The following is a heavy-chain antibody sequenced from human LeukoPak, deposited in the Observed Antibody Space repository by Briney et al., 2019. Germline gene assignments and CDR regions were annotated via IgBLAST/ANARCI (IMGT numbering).Heavy chain of an antibody. CDR3: AREPTPDGDYDYVWGSYRGHFDY. D-gene: IGHD3-16*02. CDR2: IYISRST. CDR1: GGSISSGNYY. Sequence: SQTLSLTCTASGGSISSGNYYWSWIRQPAGKGLEWIGRIYISRSTNYNPSLKSRVTISVDTSKNQFSLKLSSVTAADTAVYYCAREPTPDGDYDYVWGSYRGHFDYWGQGTLVTVSS. V-gene: IGHV4-61*02. J-gene: IGHJ4*02.